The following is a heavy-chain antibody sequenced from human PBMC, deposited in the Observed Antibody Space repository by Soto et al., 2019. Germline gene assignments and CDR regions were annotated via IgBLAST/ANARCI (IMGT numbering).Heavy chain of an antibody. J-gene: IGHJ5*02. V-gene: IGHV5-51*01. D-gene: IGHD2-21*02. CDR1: GYPFTTYW. CDR2: IFPPDSDT. Sequence: GESLKISCQVSGYPFTTYWIGWVRQMPGKGLEWMGKIFPPDSDTRYSPSFQGQVTMSVDKSTSTAYLQWSSLKASDTAMYYCARAHIVVVTAGGYNWFDPWGQGTLVTVSS. CDR3: ARAHIVVVTAGGYNWFDP.